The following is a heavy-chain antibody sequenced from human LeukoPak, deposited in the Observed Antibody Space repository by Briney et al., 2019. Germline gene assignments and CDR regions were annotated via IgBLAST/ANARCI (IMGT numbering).Heavy chain of an antibody. Sequence: ASVKVSCKASGYTFTSCAMHWVRQAPGQRLEWMGWINAGNGNTKYSQKFQGRVTITRDTSASTAYMELSSLRSEDTAVYYCARDPCSSTSCYGNWFDPWGQGTLVTVSS. J-gene: IGHJ5*02. D-gene: IGHD2-2*01. CDR2: INAGNGNT. CDR3: ARDPCSSTSCYGNWFDP. CDR1: GYTFTSCA. V-gene: IGHV1-3*01.